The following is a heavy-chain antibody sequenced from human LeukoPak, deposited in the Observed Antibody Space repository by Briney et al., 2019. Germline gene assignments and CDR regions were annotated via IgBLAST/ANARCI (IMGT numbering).Heavy chain of an antibody. CDR3: ARALAAPNNWFDP. V-gene: IGHV1-69*02. J-gene: IGHJ5*02. CDR2: IIPTLGIA. Sequence: GASVKLSCKASGGTFSSYTISWVRQAPGQGLEWTGRIIPTLGIANYAQKFQGRVTITADKSTSTAYMELSSLRSEDTAVYYCARALAAPNNWFDPWGQGTLVTVSS. D-gene: IGHD6-6*01. CDR1: GGTFSSYT.